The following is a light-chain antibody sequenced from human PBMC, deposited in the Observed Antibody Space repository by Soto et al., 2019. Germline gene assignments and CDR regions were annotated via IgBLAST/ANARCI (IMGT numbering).Light chain of an antibody. CDR1: QSVSSY. V-gene: IGKV3D-15*01. CDR3: QQYNNWPLL. J-gene: IGKJ5*01. CDR2: DAS. Sequence: EIVLTQSPATLSLSPGERATLSCRASQSVSSYLAWYQQKPGQAPRLLIYDASTRATGIPARFSGSVSVTEFTLTISSLQSEDFAVYYCQQYNNWPLLFGQGTRLEIK.